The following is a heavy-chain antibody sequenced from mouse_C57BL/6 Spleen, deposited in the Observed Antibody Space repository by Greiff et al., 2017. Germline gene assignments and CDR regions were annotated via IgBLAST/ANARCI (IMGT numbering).Heavy chain of an antibody. CDR3: ARNEGIKVVPSAMDY. V-gene: IGHV2-9-1*01. Sequence: VQLQESGPGLVAPSQSLSITCTVSGFSLTSYAISWVRQPPGKGLEWLGVIWTGGGTNYNSAFKSRLSISKDNSKNQVFLKMNSLQTDDTASYYCARNEGIKVVPSAMDYWGQGTSVTVSS. CDR2: IWTGGGT. CDR1: GFSLTSYA. D-gene: IGHD1-1*01. J-gene: IGHJ4*01.